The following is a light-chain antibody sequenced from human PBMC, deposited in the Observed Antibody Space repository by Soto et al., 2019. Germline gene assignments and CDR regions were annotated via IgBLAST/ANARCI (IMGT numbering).Light chain of an antibody. CDR1: SSNIGNNY. CDR3: GTWDSSLSGGV. CDR2: DNN. J-gene: IGLJ1*01. Sequence: QSVQTQPPSVSAAPGQKVTISCSGSSSNIGNNYVSWYRQLPGTAPKLLIYDNNKRPSGIPDRFSGSKSGTSATLGITGFQTGDEADYYCGTWDSSLSGGVFGTGTKVTVL. V-gene: IGLV1-51*01.